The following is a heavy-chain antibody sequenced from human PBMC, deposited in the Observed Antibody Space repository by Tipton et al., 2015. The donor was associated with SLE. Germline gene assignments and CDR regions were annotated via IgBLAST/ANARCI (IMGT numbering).Heavy chain of an antibody. V-gene: IGHV4-4*07. CDR3: ARYYYDSSGYYDHDAFDI. CDR2: IYTSGST. D-gene: IGHD3-22*01. Sequence: TLSLTCTVSGGSISSYYWSWIRQPAGKGLEWIGRIYTSGSTNYNPSLKSRVTMSVDTSKNQFSLKLSSVTAADTAVYYCARYYYDSSGYYDHDAFDIWGQGTMVTVSS. J-gene: IGHJ3*02. CDR1: GGSISSYY.